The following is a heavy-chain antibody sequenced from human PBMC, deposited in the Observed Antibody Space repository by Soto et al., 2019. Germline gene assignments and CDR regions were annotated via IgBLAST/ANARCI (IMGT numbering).Heavy chain of an antibody. J-gene: IGHJ6*03. V-gene: IGHV3-30*18. CDR1: GFTFSSYG. D-gene: IGHD1-7*01. CDR2: ISYDGSNK. Sequence: GGSLRLSCAASGFTFSSYGMHWVRQAPGKGLEWVAVISYDGSNKYYADSVKGRFTISRDNSKNTLYLQMNSLRAEDTAVYYCAKPNWNYAGYYYYMDVWGKGTTVTVSS. CDR3: AKPNWNYAGYYYYMDV.